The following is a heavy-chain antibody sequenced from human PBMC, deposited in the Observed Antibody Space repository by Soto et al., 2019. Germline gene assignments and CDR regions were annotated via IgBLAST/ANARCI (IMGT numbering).Heavy chain of an antibody. D-gene: IGHD6-13*01. CDR2: IYSGGST. CDR3: ARTIAAPRHFDY. J-gene: IGHJ4*02. CDR1: GFTVSSNY. Sequence: HPGGSLRLSCAASGFTVSSNYMSWVRQAPGKGLEWVSVIYSGGSTYYADSVKGRFTISRDNSKNTLYLQMNSLRAEDTAVYYCARTIAAPRHFDYWGQGTLVTVSS. V-gene: IGHV3-66*01.